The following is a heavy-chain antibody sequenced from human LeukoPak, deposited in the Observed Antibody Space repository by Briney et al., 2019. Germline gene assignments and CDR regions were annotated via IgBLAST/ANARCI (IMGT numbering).Heavy chain of an antibody. CDR2: INHSGST. CDR1: GGSFSGYY. CDR3: AREARWFGVGAFDI. Sequence: PSETLSLTCAVYGGSFSGYYWSWIRQPPGKGLEWIGEINHSGSTNYNPSLKSRVTISVDTSKNQFSLKLSSVTAADAAVYYCAREARWFGVGAFDIWGQGRMVTVCS. J-gene: IGHJ3*02. D-gene: IGHD3-10*01. V-gene: IGHV4-34*01.